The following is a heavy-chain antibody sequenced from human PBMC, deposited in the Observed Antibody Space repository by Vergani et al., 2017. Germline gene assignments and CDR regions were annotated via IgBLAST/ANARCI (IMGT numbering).Heavy chain of an antibody. V-gene: IGHV4-31*03. CDR1: GAYVGSGGYY. J-gene: IGHJ5*02. CDR2: IYYSGTT. D-gene: IGHD2-15*01. CDR3: TRHWAVVAANNWFDP. Sequence: QVQLQESGPGLVKASQTLSLTCSVSGAYVGSGGYYWGWVGQRPGMGLDWIGYIYYSGTTYYNPSLESRLTISLDTSENHLSLKLTSVTAADTAVYYCTRHWAVVAANNWFDPWGQGTLVTVSS.